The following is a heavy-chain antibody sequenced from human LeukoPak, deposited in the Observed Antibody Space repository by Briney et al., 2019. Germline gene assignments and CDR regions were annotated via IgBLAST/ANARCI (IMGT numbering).Heavy chain of an antibody. V-gene: IGHV1-46*01. D-gene: IGHD1-26*01. CDR2: INPSGGST. J-gene: IGHJ4*02. CDR1: GYTFTSYY. CDR3: ATVFTEDARIVGAIPDY. Sequence: GASVKVSCKASGYTFTSYYMHWVRQAPGQGLEWMGIINPSGGSTSYAQKFQGRVTMTEDTSTDTAYMELSSLRSEDTAVYYCATVFTEDARIVGAIPDYWGQGTLVTVSS.